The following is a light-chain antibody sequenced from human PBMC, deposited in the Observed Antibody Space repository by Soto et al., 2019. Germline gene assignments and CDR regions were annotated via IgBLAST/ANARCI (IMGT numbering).Light chain of an antibody. CDR2: WAS. Sequence: DIVMTQSPDSLAVSLGERATINCKSSQSVLYSSNNKNYLAWYQQKPGQPPKLLIYWASTRESGVPDRFSGSGSGTDFTRTISSLQAEDGAVYYCQQYYSTPTWTFGQGTKVEIK. CDR3: QQYYSTPTWT. CDR1: QSVLYSSNNKNY. V-gene: IGKV4-1*01. J-gene: IGKJ1*01.